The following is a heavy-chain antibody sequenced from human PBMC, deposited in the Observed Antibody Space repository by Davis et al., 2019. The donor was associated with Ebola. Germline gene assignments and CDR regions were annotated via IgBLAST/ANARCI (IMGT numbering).Heavy chain of an antibody. CDR1: GFTFSSYG. CDR3: ARDGVENWFDP. CDR2: ISYDGSNK. Sequence: GGSLRLSCAASGFTFSSYGMHWVRQAPGKGLEWVAVISYDGSNKYYADSVKGRFTISRDNSKNTLYLQMNSLRAEDTAVYYCARDGVENWFDPWGQGTLVTVSS. V-gene: IGHV3-30*03. J-gene: IGHJ5*02. D-gene: IGHD3-10*01.